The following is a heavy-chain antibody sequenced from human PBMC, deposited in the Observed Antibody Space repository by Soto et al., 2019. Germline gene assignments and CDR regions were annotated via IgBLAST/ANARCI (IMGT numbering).Heavy chain of an antibody. V-gene: IGHV1-24*01. CDR3: ATKWLVQVSPFDY. J-gene: IGHJ4*02. CDR2: FDPEDGET. CDR1: GYTLTELS. Sequence: VASVKVSCKVSGYTLTELSMHWVRQAPGKGLEWMGGFDPEDGETIYAQRFQGRVTMTEDTSTDTAYMELSSLRSEDTAVYYCATKWLVQVSPFDYWGQGTLVTVSS. D-gene: IGHD6-19*01.